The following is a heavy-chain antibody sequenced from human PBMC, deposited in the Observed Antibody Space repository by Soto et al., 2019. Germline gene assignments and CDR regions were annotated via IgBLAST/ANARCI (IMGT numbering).Heavy chain of an antibody. J-gene: IGHJ6*02. CDR2: ISYDGNNK. D-gene: IGHD5-12*01. V-gene: IGHV3-30-3*01. CDR1: GFTFSNYA. CDR3: ARGDPPPDIAPTFFYYSAMDV. Sequence: GGSLRLSCAVSGFTFSNYAMHWVRRAPGKGLEWVAFISYDGNNKYYADSVKGRFTISRDNSKNTLYVQMNSLRADDSSVYYCARGDPPPDIAPTFFYYSAMDVWGQGTTVTVSS.